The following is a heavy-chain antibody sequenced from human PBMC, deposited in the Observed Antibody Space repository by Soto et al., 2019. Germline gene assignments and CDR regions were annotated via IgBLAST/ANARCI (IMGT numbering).Heavy chain of an antibody. CDR1: GYSFTSYW. CDR3: ARHSSEGVLMVYAPSYGYYYGMDV. CDR2: IYPGDSDT. V-gene: IGHV5-51*01. D-gene: IGHD2-8*01. J-gene: IGHJ6*02. Sequence: RGESLKISCKGSGYSFTSYWIGCVRQMPGKGLEWMGIIYPGDSDTRYSPSFQGQVTIPADKSISTAYLQWSSLKASHTAMYYCARHSSEGVLMVYAPSYGYYYGMDVWAQGTTVTVSS.